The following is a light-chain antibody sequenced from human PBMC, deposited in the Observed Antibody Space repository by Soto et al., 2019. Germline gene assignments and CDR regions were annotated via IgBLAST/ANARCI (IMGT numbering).Light chain of an antibody. V-gene: IGKV1-5*02. CDR1: QSISGS. CDR3: QQYDKYST. Sequence: IQLTQSPSTLSAFVGDTVTIICRASQSISGSLAWYQQKPGKAPNLLIYDASTLQGGVPSRFSGSGSGTEFTLTVTSLQPDDFATYFCQQYDKYSTFGHGTKVDIK. J-gene: IGKJ1*01. CDR2: DAS.